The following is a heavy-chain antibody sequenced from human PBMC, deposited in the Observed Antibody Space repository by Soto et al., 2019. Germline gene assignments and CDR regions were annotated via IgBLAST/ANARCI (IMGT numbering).Heavy chain of an antibody. Sequence: ASVKVSCKASGYTFTSYGISWVRQAPGQGLEWMGWISAYNGNTNYAQRLQGRVTMTTDTSTSTAYMELRSLRSDDTAVYYCARIPCYYDSSGYYPDRYWGQGTLVTVSS. CDR1: GYTFTSYG. V-gene: IGHV1-18*01. D-gene: IGHD3-22*01. CDR3: ARIPCYYDSSGYYPDRY. CDR2: ISAYNGNT. J-gene: IGHJ4*02.